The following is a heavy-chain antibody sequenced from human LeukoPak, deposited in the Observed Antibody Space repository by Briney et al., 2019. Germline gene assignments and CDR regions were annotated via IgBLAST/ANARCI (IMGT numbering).Heavy chain of an antibody. D-gene: IGHD2-2*01. CDR1: GYTFTSYY. J-gene: IGHJ4*02. CDR3: ARGNRGIVVVPAAIMD. CDR2: INPSGGST. Sequence: ASVRVSCKASGYTFTSYYTHWVRQAPGQGLEWMGIINPSGGSTSYAQKFQGRVTMTRDTSTSTVYMELSSLRSEDTAVYYCARGNRGIVVVPAAIMDWGQGTLVTVSS. V-gene: IGHV1-46*01.